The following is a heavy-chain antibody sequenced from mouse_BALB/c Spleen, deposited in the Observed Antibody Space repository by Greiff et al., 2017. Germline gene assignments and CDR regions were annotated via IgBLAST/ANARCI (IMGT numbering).Heavy chain of an antibody. CDR2: INPSTGYT. V-gene: IGHV1-7*01. Sequence: VKLMESGAELAKPGASVKMSCKASGYTFTSYWMHWVKQRPGQGLEWIGYINPSTGYTEYNQKFKDKATLTADKSSSTAYMQLSSLTSEDSAVYYCARRPVITTAWFAYWGQGTLVTVSA. CDR3: ARRPVITTAWFAY. CDR1: GYTFTSYW. D-gene: IGHD2-4*01. J-gene: IGHJ3*01.